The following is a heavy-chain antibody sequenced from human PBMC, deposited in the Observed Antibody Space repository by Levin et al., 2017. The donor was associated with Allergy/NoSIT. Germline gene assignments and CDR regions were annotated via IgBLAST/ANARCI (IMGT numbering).Heavy chain of an antibody. CDR3: ARVDDTSSGYFQH. D-gene: IGHD3-10*01. V-gene: IGHV3-7*01. Sequence: GGSLRLSCAASGFTFSSYWMSWVRQAPGKGLEWVANINQGGSGKYYVDSVKARLTISRDNAKNSLSLQMNSLRAEDTAVYYCARVDDTSSGYFQHWGQGTLVTVSA. CDR2: INQGGSGK. J-gene: IGHJ1*01. CDR1: GFTFSSYW.